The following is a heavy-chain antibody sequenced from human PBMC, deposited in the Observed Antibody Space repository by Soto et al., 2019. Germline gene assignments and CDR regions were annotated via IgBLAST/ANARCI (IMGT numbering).Heavy chain of an antibody. V-gene: IGHV4-30-2*01. CDR3: ARVPGDFWSGYYSWFDP. CDR2: IYHSGST. D-gene: IGHD3-3*01. J-gene: IGHJ5*02. Sequence: SETLSLTCAVSITSISSGGYSWSCLRRTPWLGLEWIGYIYHSGSTYYNPSLKSRFNISVDRSKNQFSLKMSSVTAADTAVYYCARVPGDFWSGYYSWFDPWGQGTLVTVSS. CDR1: ITSISSGGYS.